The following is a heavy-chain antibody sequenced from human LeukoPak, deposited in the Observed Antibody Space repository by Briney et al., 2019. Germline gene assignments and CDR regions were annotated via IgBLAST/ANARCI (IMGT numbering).Heavy chain of an antibody. CDR2: ISGSGGTT. CDR3: ANLYDFWTG. D-gene: IGHD3-3*01. Sequence: GGSLRLSCAASGFTFTGYLMSWVRQAPGKGLEWVSVISGSGGTTYYADSVKGRFTISRDNSKNTLSLQMNSLRVEDTAVYYCANLYDFWTGWGQGTLVTVSS. J-gene: IGHJ4*02. CDR1: GFTFTGYL. V-gene: IGHV3-23*01.